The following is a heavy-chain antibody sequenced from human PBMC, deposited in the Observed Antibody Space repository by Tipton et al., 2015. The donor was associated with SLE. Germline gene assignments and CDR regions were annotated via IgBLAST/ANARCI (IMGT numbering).Heavy chain of an antibody. CDR3: ARDLGDDAFDI. J-gene: IGHJ3*02. CDR2: NYYSGST. D-gene: IGHD3-16*01. CDR1: GGSISSYY. Sequence: TLSLTCTVSGGSISSYYWSWIRQPPGKGLEWIGYNYYSGSTNYNPSLKSRVTISVDTSKNQFSLKLSSVTAADTAVYYCARDLGDDAFDIWGQGTMVTVSS. V-gene: IGHV4-59*01.